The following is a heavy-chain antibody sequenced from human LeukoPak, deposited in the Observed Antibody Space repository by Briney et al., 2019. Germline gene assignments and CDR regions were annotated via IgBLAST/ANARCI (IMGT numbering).Heavy chain of an antibody. CDR3: ARDSYDSGSYYSYYYNGMDV. Sequence: SETLSLTCTVSGYSISSGYYWGWIRQPPGKGLGWIGSIYHSGSTYYNPSLKSRVTISVDTSKNQFSLKLQSATAADTAVYYCARDSYDSGSYYSYYYNGMDVWGQGTTVTVSS. J-gene: IGHJ6*02. CDR2: IYHSGST. CDR1: GYSISSGYY. V-gene: IGHV4-38-2*02. D-gene: IGHD3-10*01.